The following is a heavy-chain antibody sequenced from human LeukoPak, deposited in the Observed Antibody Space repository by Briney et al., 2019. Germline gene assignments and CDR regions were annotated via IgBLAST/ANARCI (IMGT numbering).Heavy chain of an antibody. V-gene: IGHV1-2*02. Sequence: ASVKVSCKASGYTFTGYYIHWVRQAPGQGPEWMGWINPNSGGTNYAQKFQGRVTMTRDTSISTVYMELSRLRSDDTAIYYCAKDVDSSGYVGNWGQGTLVTVSS. CDR2: INPNSGGT. CDR3: AKDVDSSGYVGN. CDR1: GYTFTGYY. J-gene: IGHJ4*02. D-gene: IGHD3-22*01.